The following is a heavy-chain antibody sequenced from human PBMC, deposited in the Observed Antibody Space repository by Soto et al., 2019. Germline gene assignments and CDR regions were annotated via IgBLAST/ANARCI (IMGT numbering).Heavy chain of an antibody. CDR2: ISWNSGSI. CDR3: AKDNADYYDSSGYYGAFDI. J-gene: IGHJ3*02. Sequence: GGSLRLSCGASGFTFDDYAMHWVRQAPGKGLEWVSGISWNSGSIGYADSVKGRFTISRDNAKNSLYLQMNSLRAEDTALYYCAKDNADYYDSSGYYGAFDIWGQGTMVTVSS. CDR1: GFTFDDYA. D-gene: IGHD3-22*01. V-gene: IGHV3-9*01.